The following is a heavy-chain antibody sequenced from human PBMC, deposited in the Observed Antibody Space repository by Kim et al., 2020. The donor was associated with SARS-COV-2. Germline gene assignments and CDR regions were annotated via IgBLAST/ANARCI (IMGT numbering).Heavy chain of an antibody. V-gene: IGHV3-49*02. D-gene: IGHD1-1*01. J-gene: IGHJ5*02. CDR3: TRGDLGISPA. Sequence: TTEYAASVKGRFTISRDDSKSIAYLQMNSLKTEDTAVYYCTRGDLGISPAWGQGTLVTVSS. CDR2: TT.